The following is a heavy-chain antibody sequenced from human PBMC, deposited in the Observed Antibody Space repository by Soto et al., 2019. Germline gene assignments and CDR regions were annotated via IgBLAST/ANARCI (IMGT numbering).Heavy chain of an antibody. D-gene: IGHD6-19*01. V-gene: IGHV3-30*03. J-gene: IGHJ5*02. CDR2: ISYDGSNK. Sequence: QVQLVESGGGVVQPGRSLRLSCAASGFTFSSYGMHWVRQAPGKGLEWVAVISYDGSNKYYADSVKGRFTISRDNSKNTLYLQMNSLRAEDTAVYYCARGGVAGMENWFDPWGQGTLVTVSS. CDR3: ARGGVAGMENWFDP. CDR1: GFTFSSYG.